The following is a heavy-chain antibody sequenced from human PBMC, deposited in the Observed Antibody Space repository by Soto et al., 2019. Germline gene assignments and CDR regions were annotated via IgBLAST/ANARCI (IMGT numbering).Heavy chain of an antibody. CDR1: GFTFSSYG. CDR3: AKGKVVPAAMVLRDYYYYGMDV. V-gene: IGHV3-30*18. Sequence: LRLSCAASGFTFSSYGMHWVRQAPGKGLEWVAVISYDGSNKYYADSVKGRFTISRDNSKNTLYLRMNSLRAEDTAVYYCAKGKVVPAAMVLRDYYYYGMDVWGQGTTVTVSS. CDR2: ISYDGSNK. J-gene: IGHJ6*02. D-gene: IGHD2-2*01.